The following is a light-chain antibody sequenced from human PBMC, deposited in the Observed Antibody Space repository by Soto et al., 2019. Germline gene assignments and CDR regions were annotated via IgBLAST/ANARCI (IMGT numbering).Light chain of an antibody. J-gene: IGLJ1*01. Sequence: QSALTQPASVSGSPGQSITISCTGTSSDIGTYKYVSWFQQHPGKAPKVIIYGVANRPSGVPDRFSGSKSGNTASLTVSGLQAEDEADYYCSSYAGSNNFVFGTGTKLTVL. CDR1: SSDIGTYKY. V-gene: IGLV2-8*01. CDR3: SSYAGSNNFV. CDR2: GVA.